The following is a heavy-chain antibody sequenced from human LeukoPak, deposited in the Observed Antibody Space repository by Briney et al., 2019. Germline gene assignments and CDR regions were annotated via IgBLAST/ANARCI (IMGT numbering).Heavy chain of an antibody. CDR1: GGTFSSYA. D-gene: IGHD6-13*01. Sequence: SVKVSCKASGGTFSSYAISWVRQAPGQGLEWMGGIIPIFDTANYAQKFQGRVTITTDESTSTAYMELSSLRSEDTAVYYCARGVDSSSHRNWFDPWGQGTLVTVSS. J-gene: IGHJ5*02. V-gene: IGHV1-69*05. CDR3: ARGVDSSSHRNWFDP. CDR2: IIPIFDTA.